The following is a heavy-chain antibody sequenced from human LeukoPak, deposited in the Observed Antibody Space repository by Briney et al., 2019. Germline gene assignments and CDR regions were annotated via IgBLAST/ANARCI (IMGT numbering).Heavy chain of an antibody. J-gene: IGHJ6*02. D-gene: IGHD3-22*01. CDR3: AKEGYYYDSSGYNYYYGMDV. CDR1: GFTFSSYG. CDR2: ISYDGSNK. V-gene: IGHV3-30*18. Sequence: GRSLRLSCAASGFTFSSYGMHWVRQAPGKGLEWVAVISYDGSNKYYADSVKGRFTISRDNSKNTLYLQMNSLRAEDTAVYYCAKEGYYYDSSGYNYYYGMDVWSQGTTVTVSS.